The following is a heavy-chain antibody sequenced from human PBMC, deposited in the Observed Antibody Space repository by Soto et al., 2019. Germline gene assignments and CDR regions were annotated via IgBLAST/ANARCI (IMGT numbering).Heavy chain of an antibody. Sequence: EVQLVESGGGLVQPGRSLRLSCAASGFTFDDYAMHWVRQAPGKGLEWVSGISWNSGSIGYADSVKGRFTISRDNAKNSLYLQMNSLRAEDTALYYCAKDSSGSYGNVCCWGQGTLVTVAS. V-gene: IGHV3-9*01. J-gene: IGHJ4*02. CDR1: GFTFDDYA. CDR3: AKDSSGSYGNVCC. CDR2: ISWNSGSI. D-gene: IGHD1-26*01.